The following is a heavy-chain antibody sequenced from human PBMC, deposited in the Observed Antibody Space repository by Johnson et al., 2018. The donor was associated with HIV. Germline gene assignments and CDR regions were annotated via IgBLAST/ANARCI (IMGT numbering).Heavy chain of an antibody. CDR3: AKGGSSLSDDAFDI. Sequence: VQLVESGGGLVQPGRSLRLSCAASGFTFGDYAMHWVRQAPGKGLEWVSGISWNTGSIGYTASVKGRLTISRDSSKNTLYLQMNSLRAEETAVYYCAKGGSSLSDDAFDIWGQGTMVTVSS. CDR1: GFTFGDYA. J-gene: IGHJ3*02. V-gene: IGHV3-9*01. CDR2: ISWNTGSI. D-gene: IGHD6-6*01.